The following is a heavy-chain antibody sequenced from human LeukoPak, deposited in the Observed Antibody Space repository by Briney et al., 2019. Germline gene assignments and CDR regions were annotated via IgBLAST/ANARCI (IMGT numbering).Heavy chain of an antibody. CDR1: GGSFNGYY. Sequence: SETLSLTCAVYGGSFNGYYWSWIRQPPGKGLEWIGEINHSGSTNYSPSLKSRVTISVDTSKNQFSLKLSSVTAADTAVYYCARVRWDYYYYMDVWGKGTTVTVSS. CDR3: ARVRWDYYYYMDV. CDR2: INHSGST. J-gene: IGHJ6*03. D-gene: IGHD1-26*01. V-gene: IGHV4-34*01.